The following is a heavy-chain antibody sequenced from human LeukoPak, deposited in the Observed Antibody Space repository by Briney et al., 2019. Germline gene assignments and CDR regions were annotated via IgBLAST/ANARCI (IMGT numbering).Heavy chain of an antibody. Sequence: KPSETLSLTCAVYGGSFSGYYWSWIRQPPGKGLEWIGEINHSGSTNYNPSLKSRVTISVDTSKNQFSLKLSSVTAADTAVYYCARGRYYDFLRMDVWGQGTTVTVSS. CDR2: INHSGST. V-gene: IGHV4-34*01. J-gene: IGHJ6*02. D-gene: IGHD3-3*01. CDR1: GGSFSGYY. CDR3: ARGRYYDFLRMDV.